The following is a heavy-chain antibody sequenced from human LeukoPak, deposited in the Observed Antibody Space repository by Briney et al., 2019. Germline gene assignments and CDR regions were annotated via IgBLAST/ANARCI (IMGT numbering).Heavy chain of an antibody. CDR1: GYSISSGFY. Sequence: SETLSLTCTASGYSISSGFYWGWIRQPPGKGLEWIGSIYHSGSTYYNPSLKSRVTISVDTSKNQFSLKLSSVTAADTAVHYCAREPLYYGSGSYAFDIWGQGTMVTVSS. J-gene: IGHJ3*02. CDR2: IYHSGST. V-gene: IGHV4-38-2*02. CDR3: AREPLYYGSGSYAFDI. D-gene: IGHD3-10*01.